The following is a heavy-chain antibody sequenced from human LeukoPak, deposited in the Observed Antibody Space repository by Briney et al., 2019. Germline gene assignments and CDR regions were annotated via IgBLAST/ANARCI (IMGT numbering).Heavy chain of an antibody. CDR1: GGTFSSYA. Sequence: GASVKVSCKASGGTFSSYAISWVRQAPGQGLEWMGGIIPIFGTANYAQKFQGRVTITADESTSTAYMELSSLRSEDTAVYYCARARRQYSSSWSRGGGDYWGQGTLVTVSS. CDR2: IIPIFGTA. V-gene: IGHV1-69*01. J-gene: IGHJ4*02. CDR3: ARARRQYSSSWSRGGGDY. D-gene: IGHD6-13*01.